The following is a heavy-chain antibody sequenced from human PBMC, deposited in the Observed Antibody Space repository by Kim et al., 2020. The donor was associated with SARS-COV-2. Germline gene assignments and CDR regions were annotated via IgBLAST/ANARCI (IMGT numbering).Heavy chain of an antibody. CDR3: ATLPHRIASAGTVVDY. Sequence: GGSLRLSCAASGFTFSSYAMSWVRQAPGKGLEWVSAISGSGGSKYYADSVKGRFTISRDNSKNTLYLQMNSLRAEDTAVYYCATLPHRIASAGTVVDYWGQGTLVTVSS. CDR1: GFTFSSYA. D-gene: IGHD6-13*01. J-gene: IGHJ4*01. CDR2: ISGSGGSK. V-gene: IGHV3-23*01.